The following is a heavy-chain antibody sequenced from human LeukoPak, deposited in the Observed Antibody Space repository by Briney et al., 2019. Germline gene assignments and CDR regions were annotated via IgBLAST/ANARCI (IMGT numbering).Heavy chain of an antibody. CDR2: ISWNSGSI. CDR3: AKDPGYSGSYYFDY. J-gene: IGHJ4*02. V-gene: IGHV3-9*01. Sequence: GGSLRLSCAASGFTFDDYAMHWVRQAPGKGLEWVSGISWNSGSIGYADSVKGRFTTSRDNAKNSLYLQMNSLRAEDTALYYCAKDPGYSGSYYFDYWGQGTLVTVSS. CDR1: GFTFDDYA. D-gene: IGHD1-26*01.